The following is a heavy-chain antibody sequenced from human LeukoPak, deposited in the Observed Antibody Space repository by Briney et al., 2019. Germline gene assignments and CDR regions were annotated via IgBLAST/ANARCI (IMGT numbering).Heavy chain of an antibody. J-gene: IGHJ6*04. D-gene: IGHD3-3*01. CDR1: GFTFSSYE. CDR3: ARDYSPPNQDYDVLDV. V-gene: IGHV3-48*03. Sequence: GGSLRLSCAASGFTFSSYEMNWVRQAPGKGLEWVSYISSSGSTIYYADSVKGRFTISRDNAKNSLYLQMNSLRAEDAAVYYCARDYSPPNQDYDVLDVWGKGTTVTVSS. CDR2: ISSSGSTI.